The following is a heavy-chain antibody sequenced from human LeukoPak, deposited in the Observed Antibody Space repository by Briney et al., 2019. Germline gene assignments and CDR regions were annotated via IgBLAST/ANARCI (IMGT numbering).Heavy chain of an antibody. V-gene: IGHV3-23*01. D-gene: IGHD5-12*01. J-gene: IGHJ4*02. CDR3: AKARSRGYDYDY. CDR2: ISGSGGST. Sequence: GGSLRLSCAASGFTFSSYGMHWVRQAPGKGLEWVSAISGSGGSTYYADSVKGRFTISRDNSKNTLYLQMNSLRAEDTAVYYCAKARSRGYDYDYWGQGTLVTVSS. CDR1: GFTFSSYG.